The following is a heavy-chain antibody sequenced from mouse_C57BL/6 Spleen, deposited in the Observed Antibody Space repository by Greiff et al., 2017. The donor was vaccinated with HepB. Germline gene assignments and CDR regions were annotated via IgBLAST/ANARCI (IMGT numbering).Heavy chain of an antibody. CDR1: GYTFTDYN. V-gene: IGHV1-18*01. Sequence: EVQLQQSGPELVKPGASVKIPCKASGYTFTDYNMDWVKQSHGKSLEWIGDINPNNGGTICNQKFKGKATLTVDKSSSTAYMELRSLTSEDTAVYYCAREKLGLEGDYYAMDYWGQGTSVTVSS. D-gene: IGHD2-4*01. CDR2: INPNNGGT. J-gene: IGHJ4*01. CDR3: AREKLGLEGDYYAMDY.